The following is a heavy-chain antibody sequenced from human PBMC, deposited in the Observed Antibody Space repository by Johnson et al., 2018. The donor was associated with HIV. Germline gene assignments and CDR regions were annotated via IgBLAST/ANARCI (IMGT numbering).Heavy chain of an antibody. CDR1: GFTFSSYG. Sequence: QVQLVESGGGVVQPGRSLRLSCAASGFTFSSYGMHWVRQAPGKGLEWVAVISYDGSNKYYADSVKGRFTSSRDNSKNTLYLQMNSLRAEDTAVFYCARASLARGGKIRAFDIWGQWTMVTVSS. CDR2: ISYDGSNK. CDR3: ARASLARGGKIRAFDI. V-gene: IGHV3-30*03. J-gene: IGHJ3*02. D-gene: IGHD4-23*01.